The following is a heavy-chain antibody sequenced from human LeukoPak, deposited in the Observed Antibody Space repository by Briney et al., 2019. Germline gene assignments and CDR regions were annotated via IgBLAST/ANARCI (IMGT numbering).Heavy chain of an antibody. D-gene: IGHD1-14*01. CDR3: ARGFSGFWEFDS. CDR2: IYYSGST. CDR1: GGSISSHY. J-gene: IGHJ4*02. Sequence: PSETLSLTCTVSGGSISSHYWSWIRQPPGKGLEWIGYIYYSGSTNYNPSLKSRVTISVDTSKNQFSLHLSSVTAADAGVYYCARGFSGFWEFDSWGQGTLVTVSS. V-gene: IGHV4-59*11.